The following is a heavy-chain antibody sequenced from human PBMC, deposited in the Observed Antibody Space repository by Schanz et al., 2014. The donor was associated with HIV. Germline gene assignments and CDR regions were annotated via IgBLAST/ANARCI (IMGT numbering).Heavy chain of an antibody. CDR2: INHGGSP. CDR1: GGSLSGHY. Sequence: QVQLKQWGAGLLKPSETLSLTCAVYGGSLSGHYWSWIRQSPGKGLEWIGEINHGGSPNYNASLKSRVTITTAASKGQFPREVTSVTAADTAVYYCARQGEDSVAARWFSGVDVWGQGTTVIVSS. J-gene: IGHJ6*02. CDR3: ARQGEDSVAARWFSGVDV. D-gene: IGHD6-6*01. V-gene: IGHV4-34*01.